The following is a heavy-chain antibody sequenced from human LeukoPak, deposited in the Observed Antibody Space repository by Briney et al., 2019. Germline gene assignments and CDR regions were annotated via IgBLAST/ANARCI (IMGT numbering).Heavy chain of an antibody. CDR2: IWYDGSNK. D-gene: IGHD2-2*01. Sequence: PGGSLRLSCAASGFTFSSYAMSWVRQAPGKGLEWVAVIWYDGSNKYYADSVKGRFTISRDNSKNTLYLQMNSLRAEDTAVYYCARGDCSSTSCPQAPLDYWGQGTLVTVSS. V-gene: IGHV3-33*08. CDR3: ARGDCSSTSCPQAPLDY. CDR1: GFTFSSYA. J-gene: IGHJ4*02.